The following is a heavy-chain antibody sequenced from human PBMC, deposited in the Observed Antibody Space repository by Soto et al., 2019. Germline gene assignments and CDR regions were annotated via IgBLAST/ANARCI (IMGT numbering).Heavy chain of an antibody. J-gene: IGHJ5*02. D-gene: IGHD2-15*01. CDR1: GGTFSSYT. Sequence: QVQLVQSGAEVKKPGSSVKVSCKASGGTFSSYTISWVRQAPGQGLEWMGRIIPILGIANYAQKFQGRVKITADKSTSTAYMELSSLRSEDTAVYYCASPRLPVGYCRGGSCDAGGFDPWGQGTLVTVSS. V-gene: IGHV1-69*02. CDR3: ASPRLPVGYCRGGSCDAGGFDP. CDR2: IIPILGIA.